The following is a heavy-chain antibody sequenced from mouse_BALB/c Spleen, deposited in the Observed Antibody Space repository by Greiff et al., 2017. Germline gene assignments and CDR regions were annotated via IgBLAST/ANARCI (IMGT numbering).Heavy chain of an antibody. D-gene: IGHD2-12*01. CDR3: ARLRRGYYAMDY. CDR1: GYTFSSYW. CDR2: ILPGSGST. J-gene: IGHJ4*01. V-gene: IGHV1-9*01. Sequence: QVQLQQSGAELMKPGASVKISCKATGYTFSSYWIAWVKQRPGHGLEWIGEILPGSGSTNYNEKFKGKATFTADTSSNTAYMQLSSLTSEDSAVYYCARLRRGYYAMDYWGQGTSVTVSS.